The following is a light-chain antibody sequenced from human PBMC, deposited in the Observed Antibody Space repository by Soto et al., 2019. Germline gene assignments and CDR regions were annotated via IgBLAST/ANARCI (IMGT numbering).Light chain of an antibody. Sequence: QSVLTQPPSVAGSPGQSVRVACTWISSNIGAVYDVHWYQQLPGTAPKLLIYGNSNRPSGVPDRFSGSKSGTSASLAITGRQAEDETDYYCQSYDSSLSGYVFGTGTKVTVL. J-gene: IGLJ1*01. CDR2: GNS. V-gene: IGLV1-40*01. CDR3: QSYDSSLSGYV. CDR1: SSNIGAVYD.